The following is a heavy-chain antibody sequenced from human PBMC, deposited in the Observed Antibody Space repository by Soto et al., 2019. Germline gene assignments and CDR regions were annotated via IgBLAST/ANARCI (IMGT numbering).Heavy chain of an antibody. CDR2: MTRNSGNT. D-gene: IGHD3-10*01. CDR3: ARDGSGSYWGYYYYGLGF. J-gene: IGHJ6*02. Sequence: QVQLVQSGAEVKKPGASVKVSCKASGYTFTRYDITWVRQATGQGLEWMGWMTRNSGNTGYAQKFQGRVTMTRNTSISRAYMDLSSLRCEDTAVYYCARDGSGSYWGYYYYGLGFWGQGTTVTVSS. V-gene: IGHV1-8*01. CDR1: GYTFTRYD.